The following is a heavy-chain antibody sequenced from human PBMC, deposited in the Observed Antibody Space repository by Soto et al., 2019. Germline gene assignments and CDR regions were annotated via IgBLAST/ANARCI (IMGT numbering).Heavy chain of an antibody. Sequence: SETLSLTCTVSDGSISSYYWSWIRQPPGKGLEWIGYIYYSGSTNYNPSLKSRVTISVDTSKNQFSLKLSSVTAADTAVYYCARGRTIFGVVINAYYYMDVWGKGTTVTVSS. J-gene: IGHJ6*03. V-gene: IGHV4-59*01. CDR3: ARGRTIFGVVINAYYYMDV. CDR1: DGSISSYY. CDR2: IYYSGST. D-gene: IGHD3-3*01.